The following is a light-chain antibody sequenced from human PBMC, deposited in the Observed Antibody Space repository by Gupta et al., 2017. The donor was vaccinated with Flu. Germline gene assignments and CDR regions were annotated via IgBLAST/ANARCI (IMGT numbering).Light chain of an antibody. J-gene: IGKJ3*01. CDR3: QQYDNHRFT. Sequence: DIQMTQSPSSLSASVGDRVTITCQASLAIGNFLNWYHQRPGKAPKLLIYDASTLHTGVPSRFSGSGSGTDFTLTISSLQPEDFGTYYCQQYDNHRFTFGPGTKVDI. V-gene: IGKV1-33*01. CDR1: LAIGNF. CDR2: DAS.